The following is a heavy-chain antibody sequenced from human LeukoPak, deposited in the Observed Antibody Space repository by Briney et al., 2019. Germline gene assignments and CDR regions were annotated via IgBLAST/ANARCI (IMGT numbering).Heavy chain of an antibody. J-gene: IGHJ4*02. Sequence: KPSETLSLTCTVSGGSISSSSYYWGWIRQPPGKGLEWIGSIYYSGSTYHNPSLKSRVTISVDTSKNQFSLKLSSVTAADTAVYYCARLGYSYGQVDYWGQGTLVTVSS. D-gene: IGHD5-18*01. CDR2: IYYSGST. CDR3: ARLGYSYGQVDY. CDR1: GGSISSSSYY. V-gene: IGHV4-39*01.